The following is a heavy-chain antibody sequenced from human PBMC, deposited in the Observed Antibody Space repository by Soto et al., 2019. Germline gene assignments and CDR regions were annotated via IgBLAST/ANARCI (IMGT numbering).Heavy chain of an antibody. Sequence: QVQLQESGPGLVKPSQTLSLTCTVSGGSISSGDYYWSWIRQPPGKGLGWIGYIYYSGSTYYNPSLPSRVTILAVTANNEFLLELRSVTAADPAVYYCAREKYNSRGRNCFDPWGQGALVSVSS. D-gene: IGHD3-22*01. V-gene: IGHV4-30-4*01. CDR1: GGSISSGDYY. CDR2: IYYSGST. J-gene: IGHJ5*02. CDR3: AREKYNSRGRNCFDP.